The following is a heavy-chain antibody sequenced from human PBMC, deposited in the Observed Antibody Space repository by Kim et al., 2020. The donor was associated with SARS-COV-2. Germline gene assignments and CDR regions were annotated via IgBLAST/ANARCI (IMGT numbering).Heavy chain of an antibody. J-gene: IGHJ3*01. CDR3: ARQSCSSSNCYGDCAGDAFDF. Sequence: GGSLRLSCAASDFTFSSSAMTWVRQAPGKGLEWVSSISGIGDYTYYADSVKGRFTISRDNSKNTLYLQMNSLRVEDTAIYYCARQSCSSSNCYGDCAGDAFDFWGQGTMVTVSS. CDR1: DFTFSSSA. D-gene: IGHD2-2*01. CDR2: ISGIGDYT. V-gene: IGHV3-23*01.